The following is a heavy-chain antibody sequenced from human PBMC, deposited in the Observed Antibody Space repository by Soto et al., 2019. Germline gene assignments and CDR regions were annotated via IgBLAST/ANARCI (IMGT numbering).Heavy chain of an antibody. V-gene: IGHV4-39*01. CDR2: ISYSGST. Sequence: QLQLQESGPGLVKPSETLSLTCTVSGGSISSSSYYWGWIRQPPGKGLEWIGSISYSGSTYYNRSLKSRVTISVGTSKNQFSLTLSSVTAADTAVYYCARRGTTTHFDLWGRCTLVTVSS. CDR1: GGSISSSSYY. J-gene: IGHJ2*01. CDR3: ARRGTTTHFDL. D-gene: IGHD4-4*01.